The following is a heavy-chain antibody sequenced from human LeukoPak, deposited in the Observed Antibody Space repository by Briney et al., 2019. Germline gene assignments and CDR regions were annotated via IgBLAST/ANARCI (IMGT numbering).Heavy chain of an antibody. V-gene: IGHV3-74*01. Sequence: GGSLRLSCAASGFTFSRYWMHWVRHAPGTGLVWVSRISGEGSSTSYADSVKGRFTISRDNAKNTLYLQMNSLRAGDTAMYYCARGLPYDSSGYYPLDYWGQGTLVTVSS. CDR1: GFTFSRYW. CDR3: ARGLPYDSSGYYPLDY. D-gene: IGHD3-22*01. CDR2: ISGEGSST. J-gene: IGHJ4*02.